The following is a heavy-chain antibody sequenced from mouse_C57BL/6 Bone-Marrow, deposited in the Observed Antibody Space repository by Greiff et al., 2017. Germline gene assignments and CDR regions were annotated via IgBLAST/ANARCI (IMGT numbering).Heavy chain of an antibody. Sequence: EVMLVESGTVLARPGASVKMSCKTSGYTFTSYWMHWVKQRPGQGLAWIGALYPGNSDTSYNQKFKGKAKLTAVPSASTAYMELSSLTNEDSAVYYGTRSNYYGSSYWYFDVWGTGTTVTVSS. CDR2: LYPGNSDT. CDR1: GYTFTSYW. CDR3: TRSNYYGSSYWYFDV. J-gene: IGHJ1*03. V-gene: IGHV1-5*01. D-gene: IGHD1-1*01.